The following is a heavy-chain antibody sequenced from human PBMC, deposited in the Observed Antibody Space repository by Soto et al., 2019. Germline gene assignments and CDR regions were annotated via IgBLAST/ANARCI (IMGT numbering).Heavy chain of an antibody. CDR1: GYTFTAYY. D-gene: IGHD5-12*01. Sequence: AAVKVSCKASGYTFTAYYMHWVRQAPGQGLEWMGWINPNSGGTYHAQNFQGRVTMTRDTSTTTAYMELASLRSDDTAVYYCARGGGRGYNELDPWGHGTLVTVSS. CDR2: INPNSGGT. V-gene: IGHV1-2*02. J-gene: IGHJ5*02. CDR3: ARGGGRGYNELDP.